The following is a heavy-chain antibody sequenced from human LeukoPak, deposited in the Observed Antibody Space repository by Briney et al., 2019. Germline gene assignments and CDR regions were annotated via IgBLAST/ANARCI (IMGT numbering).Heavy chain of an antibody. CDR3: AGSHFTIYYFES. J-gene: IGHJ4*02. V-gene: IGHV3-23*01. CDR2: ISGSGATT. Sequence: GGSLRLSCAASGFTFSIYGMSWVRQAPGKGLEWVSAISGSGATTYYADSVKGRFTISRDNAKNSLYLQMNSLRVEDTAVYYCAGSHFTIYYFESWGQGTLVTVSS. CDR1: GFTFSIYG. D-gene: IGHD3-10*01.